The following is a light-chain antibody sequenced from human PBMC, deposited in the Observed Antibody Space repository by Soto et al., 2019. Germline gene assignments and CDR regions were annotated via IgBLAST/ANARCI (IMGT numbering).Light chain of an antibody. CDR2: GAS. CDR1: QTVGSN. J-gene: IGKJ5*01. V-gene: IGKV3D-15*01. CDR3: QQYNNWPIT. Sequence: EIVLTQSPDTLSVSPWERATLSCMASQTVGSNLAWYQQKPGQAPRLLIYGASTRASDTPARFSGSGSVTEFALTISSLQSEDFAVYYCQQYNNWPITFGQGTRLEIK.